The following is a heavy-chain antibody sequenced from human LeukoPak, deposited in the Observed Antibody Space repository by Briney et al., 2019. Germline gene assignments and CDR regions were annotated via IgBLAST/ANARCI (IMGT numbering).Heavy chain of an antibody. CDR2: INPNSGGT. CDR1: GYTFTGYY. J-gene: IGHJ4*02. V-gene: IGHV1-2*04. D-gene: IGHD2-2*01. Sequence: ASVKVSCKASGYTFTGYYMHWVRQAPGQGLEWMEWINPNSGGTNYAQKFQGWVTMTRDTSISTAYMELSRLRSDDTAVYYCARGGALGYCSSTSCYAAGSSDYWGQGTLVTVSS. CDR3: ARGGALGYCSSTSCYAAGSSDY.